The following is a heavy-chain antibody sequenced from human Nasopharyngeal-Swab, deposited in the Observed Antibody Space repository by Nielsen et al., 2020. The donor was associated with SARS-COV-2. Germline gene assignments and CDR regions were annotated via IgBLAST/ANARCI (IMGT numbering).Heavy chain of an antibody. Sequence: GESLKISCAASGFTFSDYYMSWIRQAPGKGLEWVSCISSSGSTIYYADSVKGRFTISRDNAKNSLYLQMNSLRAEDTAVYYCARDILRRIVLMVYEDYYGMDVWGQGTTVTVSS. CDR2: ISSSGSTI. D-gene: IGHD2-8*01. CDR3: ARDILRRIVLMVYEDYYGMDV. CDR1: GFTFSDYY. J-gene: IGHJ6*02. V-gene: IGHV3-11*04.